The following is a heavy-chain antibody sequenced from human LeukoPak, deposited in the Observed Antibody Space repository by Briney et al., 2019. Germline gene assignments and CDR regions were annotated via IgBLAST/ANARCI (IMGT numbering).Heavy chain of an antibody. J-gene: IGHJ3*02. CDR3: ARESPEDAFDI. CDR2: INPSSGGT. CDR1: GYTFTSYY. V-gene: IGHV1-2*06. Sequence: GASVKVSCKXSGYTFTSYYMHWVRQAPGQGLEWMGRINPSSGGTNYPQKFQGRVTMTRDTSMGTAYMELSRLRYDDTAVYYCARESPEDAFDIWGQGTMVTVSS.